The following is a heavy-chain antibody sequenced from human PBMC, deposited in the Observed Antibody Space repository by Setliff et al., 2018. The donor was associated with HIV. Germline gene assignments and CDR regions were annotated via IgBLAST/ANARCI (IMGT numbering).Heavy chain of an antibody. Sequence: SETLSLTCTVSGGSIRTGAYYWGWIRQPPGKGLEWIGSIYYDGRTFYKPSLRSRLTISVDTSKNQFSLSLNSETASDTAVHFCARGGAVSADFDSWGQGTLVTVSS. D-gene: IGHD3-16*01. V-gene: IGHV4-39*07. CDR2: IYYDGRT. CDR3: ARGGAVSADFDS. J-gene: IGHJ5*01. CDR1: GGSIRTGAYY.